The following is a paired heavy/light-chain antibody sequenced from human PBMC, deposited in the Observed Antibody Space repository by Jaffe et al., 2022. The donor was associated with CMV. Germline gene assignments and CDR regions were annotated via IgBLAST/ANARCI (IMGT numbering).Heavy chain of an antibody. Sequence: EVQLVESGGGLVQPGGSLRLSCAASGFTFSSYAMHWVRQAPGKGLEYVSAISSNGGSTYYANSVKGRFTISRDNSKNTLYLQMGSLRAEDMAVYYCARGVPEYDSSGYYYDYWGQGTLVTVSS. V-gene: IGHV3-64*01. CDR1: GFTFSSYA. J-gene: IGHJ4*02. CDR3: ARGVPEYDSSGYYYDY. D-gene: IGHD3-22*01. CDR2: ISSNGGST.
Light chain of an antibody. CDR1: QGISSW. CDR2: AAS. J-gene: IGKJ4*01. Sequence: DIQMTQSPSSVSASVGDRVTITCRASQGISSWLAWYQQKPGKAPKLLIYAASSLQSGVPSRFSGSGSGTDFTLTISSLQPEDFATYYCQQANSFALTFGGGTKVEIK. V-gene: IGKV1-12*01. CDR3: QQANSFALT.